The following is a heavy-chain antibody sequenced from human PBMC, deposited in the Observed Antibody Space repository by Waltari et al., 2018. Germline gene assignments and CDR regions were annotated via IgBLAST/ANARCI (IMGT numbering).Heavy chain of an antibody. Sequence: EVQLLESGGGLVQPGGSLRLSCAASGFTFSSYAMSWVRQAPGQGLEWVSVIYSGGSTYYADSVKGRFTISRDNSKNTLYLQMNSLRAEDTAVYYCAKDRMRSGSYGSDFDYWGQGTLVTVSS. CDR1: GFTFSSYA. V-gene: IGHV3-23*03. CDR3: AKDRMRSGSYGSDFDY. D-gene: IGHD1-26*01. CDR2: IYSGGST. J-gene: IGHJ4*02.